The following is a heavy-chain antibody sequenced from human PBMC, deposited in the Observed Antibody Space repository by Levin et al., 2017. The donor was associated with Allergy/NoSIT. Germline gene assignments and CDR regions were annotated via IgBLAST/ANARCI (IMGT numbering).Heavy chain of an antibody. CDR3: ARGLYCSGGRCYSLHFDS. Sequence: PSETLSLTCAVSGGSISGGAYYWTWIRQPPGKGLEWLGYINYSGSTYYSPSLKSRLTISMETSENQFSLKLSSVTAADTAVYHCARGLYCSGGRCYSLHFDSWGQGILVTVSS. CDR2: INYSGST. J-gene: IGHJ4*02. D-gene: IGHD2-15*01. CDR1: GGSISGGAYY. V-gene: IGHV4-31*11.